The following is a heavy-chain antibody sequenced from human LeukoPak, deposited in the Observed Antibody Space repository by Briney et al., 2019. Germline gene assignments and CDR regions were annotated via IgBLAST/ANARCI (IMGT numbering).Heavy chain of an antibody. V-gene: IGHV3-23*01. Sequence: GESLRLSCAGSGFSFSTHAMSWVRQAPGKGLEWVSVIIASLETTYYADSVKGRFTISRDNSKNTLYLQMNSLRAEDTATYFCASRRDGYKGVLDYWGQGTLLSVSS. J-gene: IGHJ4*02. CDR2: IIASLETT. CDR3: ASRRDGYKGVLDY. D-gene: IGHD5-24*01. CDR1: GFSFSTHA.